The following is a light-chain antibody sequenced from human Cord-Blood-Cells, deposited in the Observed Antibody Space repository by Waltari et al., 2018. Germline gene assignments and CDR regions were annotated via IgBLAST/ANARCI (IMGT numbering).Light chain of an antibody. CDR1: QSISSW. V-gene: IGKV1-5*01. J-gene: IGKJ4*01. CDR3: QQYNSYSPLT. Sequence: DIQRTQSPSTLSASVVDRVNITCRASQSISSWLAWYQQKLGKAPKLLIYDASSLESGVPSRFSGSGSGTEFTLTISSLQPDDFATYYCQQYNSYSPLTFGGGTKVEIK. CDR2: DAS.